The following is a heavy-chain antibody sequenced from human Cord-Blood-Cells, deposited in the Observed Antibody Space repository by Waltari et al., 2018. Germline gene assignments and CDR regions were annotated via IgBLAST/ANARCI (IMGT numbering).Heavy chain of an antibody. D-gene: IGHD5-12*01. CDR1: GGTFSSYA. V-gene: IGHV1-69*01. Sequence: QVQLVQSGAEVKKPGSSVKVSGKGSGGTFSSYAISWVRQAPEQGLEWMGGIIPIFGTANYAQKFQGRVTITADESTSTAYMELSSLRSEDTAVYYCARAFPHGYDYYYYYMDVWGKGTTVTVSS. CDR2: IIPIFGTA. CDR3: ARAFPHGYDYYYYYMDV. J-gene: IGHJ6*03.